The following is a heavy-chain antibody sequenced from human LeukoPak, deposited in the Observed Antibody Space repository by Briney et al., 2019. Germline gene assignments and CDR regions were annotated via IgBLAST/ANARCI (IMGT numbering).Heavy chain of an antibody. V-gene: IGHV3-48*01. CDR1: GFTFSSYN. Sequence: GGSLRLSCAASGFTFSSYNMTWVRQAPGKGLEWVSYISSSTSTIYYADSVKGRFTISRDNAKNSLYLQMNSLRAEDTAVYYCARGLGDGYDYWGQGTLVTVSS. D-gene: IGHD6-25*01. J-gene: IGHJ4*02. CDR2: ISSSTSTI. CDR3: ARGLGDGYDY.